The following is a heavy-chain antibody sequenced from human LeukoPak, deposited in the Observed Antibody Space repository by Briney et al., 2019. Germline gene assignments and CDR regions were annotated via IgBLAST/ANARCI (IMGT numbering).Heavy chain of an antibody. CDR1: GGSISRYY. D-gene: IGHD6-19*01. V-gene: IGHV4-59*01. CDR3: ARVNQAVADHFDY. J-gene: IGHJ4*02. Sequence: SETLSLTCTVSGGSISRYYWSWIRQPPGKGLEWIGYIYYSGSTNYKPSLKSRVTISVDTSKNQFSLKLYSVTAADTAVYYCARVNQAVADHFDYWGQGTLVTVSS. CDR2: IYYSGST.